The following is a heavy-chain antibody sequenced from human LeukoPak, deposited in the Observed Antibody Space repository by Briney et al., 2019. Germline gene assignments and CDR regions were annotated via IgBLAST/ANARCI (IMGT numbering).Heavy chain of an antibody. D-gene: IGHD3-22*01. V-gene: IGHV1-18*01. Sequence: ASVKVSCKASGYTFTSYGISWVRQAPGQGLEWMGWISAYNGNTNYAQKLQGRVTMTTDTSTSTAYMELRSLRSDDTAVYYCARHEGPEGKGGGGYCLDYWGQGTLVTVSS. J-gene: IGHJ4*02. CDR2: ISAYNGNT. CDR3: ARHEGPEGKGGGGYCLDY. CDR1: GYTFTSYG.